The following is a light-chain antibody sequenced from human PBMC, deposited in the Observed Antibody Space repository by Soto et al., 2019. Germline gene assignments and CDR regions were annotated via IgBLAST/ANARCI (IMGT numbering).Light chain of an antibody. CDR1: SSDVGGFNS. V-gene: IGLV2-14*01. CDR2: EIT. J-gene: IGLJ3*02. CDR3: SSNTTSGTRV. Sequence: QSALTQPASVSGSPGQSITISCTGTSSDVGGFNSVSWYQQHPGKAPKLIIYEITSRPSGISDRFSGSKSGNTASLTISGLHVDDEANYYCSSNTTSGTRVFGGGTKLTVL.